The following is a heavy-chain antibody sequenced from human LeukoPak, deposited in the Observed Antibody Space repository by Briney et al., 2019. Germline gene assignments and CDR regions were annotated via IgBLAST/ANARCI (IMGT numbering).Heavy chain of an antibody. J-gene: IGHJ3*02. CDR2: IYYSGST. CDR3: ASSSGTTLYAFDS. V-gene: IGHV4-59*08. D-gene: IGHD3-22*01. Sequence: SETLSLTCTVSGVSISSYYWSSIRQPPGKGLEWMGYIYYSGSTNYNPSLKSRVTISVDTSKNQFSLKLSSVTAADTAVYYCASSSGTTLYAFDSWGQGTMVTVSS. CDR1: GVSISSYY.